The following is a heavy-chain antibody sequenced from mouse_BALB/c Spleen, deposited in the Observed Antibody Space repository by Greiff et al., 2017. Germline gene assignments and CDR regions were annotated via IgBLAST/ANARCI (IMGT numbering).Heavy chain of an antibody. CDR2: ISSGSSTI. Sequence: EVQRVESGGGLVQPGGSRKLSCAASGFTFSSFGMHWVRQAPEKGLEWVAYISSGSSTIYYADTVKGRFTISRDNPKNTLFLQMTSLRSEDTAMYYCARCTTVVGNFDYWGQGTTLTVSS. CDR1: GFTFSSFG. J-gene: IGHJ2*01. D-gene: IGHD1-1*01. CDR3: ARCTTVVGNFDY. V-gene: IGHV5-17*02.